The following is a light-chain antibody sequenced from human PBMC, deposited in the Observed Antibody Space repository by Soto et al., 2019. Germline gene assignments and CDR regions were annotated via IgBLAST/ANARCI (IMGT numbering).Light chain of an antibody. CDR3: LQDYNYPRT. CDR2: AAS. CDR1: QSISSW. V-gene: IGKV1-6*01. Sequence: IQMTQSPSTLSASLGDRVPITCRASQSISSWLAWYQQKTGKPPELLIYAASSLQSGVPSRFRGSGSGTDFTLTISRLQPEDFETYYCLQDYNYPRTFGQGTKVDIK. J-gene: IGKJ1*01.